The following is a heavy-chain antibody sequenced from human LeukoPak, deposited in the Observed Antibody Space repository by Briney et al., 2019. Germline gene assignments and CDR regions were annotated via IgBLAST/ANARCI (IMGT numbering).Heavy chain of an antibody. CDR2: ISAYNGNT. CDR1: GYTFTSYG. V-gene: IGHV1-18*01. D-gene: IGHD6-19*01. Sequence: ASVKVSCKASGYTFTSYGISWVRQAPGQGLEWMGWISAYNGNTNYAQKFQGRVTITADKSTSTAYMELSSLRSEDTAVYYCARDPTTIAVAGTNWFDPWGQGTLVTVSS. J-gene: IGHJ5*02. CDR3: ARDPTTIAVAGTNWFDP.